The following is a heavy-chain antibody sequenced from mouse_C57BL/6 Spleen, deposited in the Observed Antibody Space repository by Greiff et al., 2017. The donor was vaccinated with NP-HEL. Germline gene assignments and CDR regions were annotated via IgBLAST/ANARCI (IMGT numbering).Heavy chain of an antibody. V-gene: IGHV7-3*01. D-gene: IGHD2-3*01. J-gene: IGHJ1*03. CDR3: ARYGDDYYVLWYFDV. Sequence: EVQLVESGGGLVQPGGSLSLSCAASGFTFTDYYMSWVRQPPGKALEWLGFIRNKANGYTTEYSASVKGRFTISRDNSQSILYLQMNALRAEDSATYYCARYGDDYYVLWYFDVWGTGTTVTVSS. CDR2: IRNKANGYTT. CDR1: GFTFTDYY.